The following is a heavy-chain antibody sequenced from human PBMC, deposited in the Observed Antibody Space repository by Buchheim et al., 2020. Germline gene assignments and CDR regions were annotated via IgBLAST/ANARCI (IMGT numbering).Heavy chain of an antibody. J-gene: IGHJ6*02. CDR2: IYYTGAT. D-gene: IGHD4-11*01. CDR1: GGSINRGGYY. Sequence: QMQLQASGPGLVKPLQTLSLTCTVSGGSINRGGYYWSWIRQHSVRGLEWIGYIYYTGATYYSTSLTSRVRISVDMSTIQFSLRVNSVTAADTAVYFCARDGYNNFGEYFAMDVWGQGT. CDR3: ARDGYNNFGEYFAMDV. V-gene: IGHV4-31*03.